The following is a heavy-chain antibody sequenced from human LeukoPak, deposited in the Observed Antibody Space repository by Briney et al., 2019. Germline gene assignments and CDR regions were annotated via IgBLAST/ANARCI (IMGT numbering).Heavy chain of an antibody. J-gene: IGHJ3*02. CDR1: GYTFTELS. CDR3: ATRWGMVQGDDRSRDAFDI. Sequence: GASVKVSCKVSGYTFTELSMHWVRQAPGKGLEWMGGFDPEDGETIYAQKFQGRVTMTEDTSTDTAYMELSSLRSEDTAVYYCATRWGMVQGDDRSRDAFDIWGQGTMVTVSS. CDR2: FDPEDGET. D-gene: IGHD3-10*01. V-gene: IGHV1-24*01.